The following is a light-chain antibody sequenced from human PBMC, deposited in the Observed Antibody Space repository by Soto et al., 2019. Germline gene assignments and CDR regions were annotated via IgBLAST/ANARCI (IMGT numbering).Light chain of an antibody. V-gene: IGLV2-8*01. J-gene: IGLJ3*02. CDR1: SSDVGGYNY. CDR2: EVS. Sequence: QSVLTQPPSASGSPGQSVTISCTGTSSDVGGYNYVSWYQQYPGKAPKLMIYEVSKRPSGVPDRFSGSKSGKTASLTVSWLQPEDEADYYCTSYAGSNIWVFGGGTKLTVL. CDR3: TSYAGSNIWV.